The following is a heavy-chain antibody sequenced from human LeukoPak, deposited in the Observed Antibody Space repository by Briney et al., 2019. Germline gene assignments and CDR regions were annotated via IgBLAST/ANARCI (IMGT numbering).Heavy chain of an antibody. V-gene: IGHV1-46*02. Sequence: GASVKVSCKASGYTFNNHYMYWVRQAPGQGLEWMGVISPSGGSTSYAQKFQGRVTMTRDTSTRTVYMEVNSLRSEDTAVYYCARQGTYSSAIGMGYWGQGTLVTVSS. J-gene: IGHJ4*02. D-gene: IGHD6-19*01. CDR1: GYTFNNHY. CDR2: ISPSGGST. CDR3: ARQGTYSSAIGMGY.